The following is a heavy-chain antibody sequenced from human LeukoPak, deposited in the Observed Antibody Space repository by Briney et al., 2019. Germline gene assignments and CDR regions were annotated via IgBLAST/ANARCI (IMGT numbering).Heavy chain of an antibody. Sequence: TGGSLRLSCALFGLTFSDYYMSWIRQAPGEGLEWVSYISSSGSSIYYVDSVKGRFTVSRDNAKNSLYLQMNSLRAEDTAVYYCATRKTYYYDSSGDYWGQGTLVTVSS. J-gene: IGHJ4*02. D-gene: IGHD3-22*01. CDR3: ATRKTYYYDSSGDY. CDR1: GLTFSDYY. CDR2: ISSSGSSI. V-gene: IGHV3-11*04.